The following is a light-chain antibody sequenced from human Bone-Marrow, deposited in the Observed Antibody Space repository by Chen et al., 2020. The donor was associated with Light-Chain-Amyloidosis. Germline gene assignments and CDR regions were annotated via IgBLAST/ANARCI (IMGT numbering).Light chain of an antibody. CDR2: RDT. V-gene: IGLV3-25*03. CDR1: DLPTKY. CDR3: QSADSSGTDEVI. J-gene: IGLJ2*01. Sequence: SYELTQPPSVSVSPGQTARITCSGDDLPTKYAYWYQRKPGQAPVLVIHRDTERPSGIAERFSGSSSGTTATLTCSGVQSEDEADYHCQSADSSGTDEVIFGGGTKLTVL.